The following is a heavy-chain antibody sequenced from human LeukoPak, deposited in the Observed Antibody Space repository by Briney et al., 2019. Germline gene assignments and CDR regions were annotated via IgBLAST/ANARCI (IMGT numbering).Heavy chain of an antibody. J-gene: IGHJ4*02. D-gene: IGHD5-12*01. CDR1: GFTFNTYG. V-gene: IGHV3-30*02. Sequence: PGGSLRLSCEASGFTFNTYGMHWVRQAPGKGLEWVAFIQFDGNNEYYADSVKGRFTISRDNAKNSLYLQMNSLRAEDTALYYCAKARRGYSGYDSSFDYWGQGTLVTVSS. CDR2: IQFDGNNE. CDR3: AKARRGYSGYDSSFDY.